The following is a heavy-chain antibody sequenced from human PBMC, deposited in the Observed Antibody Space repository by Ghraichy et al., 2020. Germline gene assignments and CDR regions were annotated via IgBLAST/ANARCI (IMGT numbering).Heavy chain of an antibody. D-gene: IGHD3-3*02. CDR3: ATSISMMGAS. CDR2: ISHVGSNK. V-gene: IGHV3-30*03. Sequence: GGSLRLSCVVSGFNFNIYGIHWARQAPGKGLEWEAVISHVGSNKYYADSVKGRLTISRDNSKNTLYLQMNNLTTEDTAVYYCATSISMMGASWGQGTLVTVSS. CDR1: GFNFNIYG. J-gene: IGHJ5*02.